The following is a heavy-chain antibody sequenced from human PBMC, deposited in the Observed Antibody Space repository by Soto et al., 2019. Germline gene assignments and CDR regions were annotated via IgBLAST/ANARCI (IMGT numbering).Heavy chain of an antibody. D-gene: IGHD2-21*01. CDR1: GFTFSSYG. J-gene: IGHJ6*03. Sequence: PGGSLRLSCAASGFTFSSYGMHWVRRAPGKGLEWVAVISYDGSNKYYADSVKGRFTISRDNSKNTLYLQMNSLRAEDTAVYYCAYYGLIFLNALDYYYMDVWGQGTTVTLSS. CDR2: ISYDGSNK. V-gene: IGHV3-30*03. CDR3: AYYGLIFLNALDYYYMDV.